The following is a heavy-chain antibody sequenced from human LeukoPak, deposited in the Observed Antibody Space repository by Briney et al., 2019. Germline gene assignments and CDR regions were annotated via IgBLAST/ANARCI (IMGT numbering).Heavy chain of an antibody. J-gene: IGHJ3*02. CDR2: ISGNGGST. D-gene: IGHD4-11*01. Sequence: GGSLRLSCAASGFTFSSYAMHWVRQAPGKGLEYVSAISGNGGSTYYANSVKGRFTISRDNSKNTLYLQMGSLRAEDMAVYYCASDTVTRGNDAFDIWGQGTMVTVSS. CDR1: GFTFSSYA. V-gene: IGHV3-64*01. CDR3: ASDTVTRGNDAFDI.